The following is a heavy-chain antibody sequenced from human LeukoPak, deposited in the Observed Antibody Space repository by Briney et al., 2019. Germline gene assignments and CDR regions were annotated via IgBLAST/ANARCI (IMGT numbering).Heavy chain of an antibody. D-gene: IGHD6-19*01. CDR1: GGTISSYY. Sequence: SETLSLTCTVSGGTISSYYWNWFRQPPGKGLEWIGYVHYSGSTKYNPSLKSRVTISVDTSKNQFSLKLSSVIAADTAVYYCARWYSSGWAFDYWGQGTLVTVSS. CDR3: ARWYSSGWAFDY. CDR2: VHYSGST. V-gene: IGHV4-59*08. J-gene: IGHJ4*02.